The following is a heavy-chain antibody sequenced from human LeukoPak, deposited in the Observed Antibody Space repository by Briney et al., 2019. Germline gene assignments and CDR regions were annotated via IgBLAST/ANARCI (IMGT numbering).Heavy chain of an antibody. CDR1: GGSFSGYY. Sequence: SETLSLTCAVYGGSFSGYYWSWSRQPPGKGLEWIGEINHSGSTNYNPSLKSRVTISVDTSKNQFSLKLSSVTAADTAVYYCARDAHYYSSGWYGFDPWGQGTLVTVSS. J-gene: IGHJ5*02. CDR2: INHSGST. V-gene: IGHV4-34*01. D-gene: IGHD6-19*01. CDR3: ARDAHYYSSGWYGFDP.